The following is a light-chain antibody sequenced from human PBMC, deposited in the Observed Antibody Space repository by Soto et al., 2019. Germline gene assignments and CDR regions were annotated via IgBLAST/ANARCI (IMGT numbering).Light chain of an antibody. V-gene: IGLV2-8*01. CDR2: EVY. Sequence: QSVLAQPASVSGSPGQSITISCTGTNSDVGGYDRVSWYQHHPGKAPKLLIFEVYNRPPGVPDRFSGSKSGNTASLTVSGLQAADEADYFCKSYAGSNTYVFGSGTKV. CDR1: NSDVGGYDR. CDR3: KSYAGSNTYV. J-gene: IGLJ1*01.